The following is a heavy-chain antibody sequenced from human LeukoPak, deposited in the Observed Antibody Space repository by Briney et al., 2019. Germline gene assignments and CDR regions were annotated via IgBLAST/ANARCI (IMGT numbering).Heavy chain of an antibody. Sequence: ASVKVSCKASGCTFTSYGISWVRQAPGQGLEWMGWISAYNGNTNYAQKLQSRVTMTTDTSTSTAYMELRSLRSDDTAVYYCARAGIEAVAGTFAFDIWGQGTMVTVSS. V-gene: IGHV1-18*01. CDR3: ARAGIEAVAGTFAFDI. CDR2: ISAYNGNT. D-gene: IGHD6-19*01. CDR1: GCTFTSYG. J-gene: IGHJ3*02.